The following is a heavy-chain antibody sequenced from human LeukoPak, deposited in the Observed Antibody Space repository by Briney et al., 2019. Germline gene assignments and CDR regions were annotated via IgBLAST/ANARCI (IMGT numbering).Heavy chain of an antibody. CDR2: ISSSSSYI. CDR1: GFTFSSYS. Sequence: GGSLRLSCAASGFTFSSYSMNWVRQAPGKGLEWVSSISSSSSYIYYADSVKGRFTISRDNAKNSLYLQMNSLRAEDTAVYYCARDGRVLWFGELLNNWLDPWGQGTLVTVSS. V-gene: IGHV3-21*01. D-gene: IGHD3-10*01. CDR3: ARDGRVLWFGELLNNWLDP. J-gene: IGHJ5*02.